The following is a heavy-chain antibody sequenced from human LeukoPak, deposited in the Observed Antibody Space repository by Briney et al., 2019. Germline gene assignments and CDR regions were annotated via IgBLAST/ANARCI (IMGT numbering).Heavy chain of an antibody. V-gene: IGHV4-30-2*01. Sequence: SQTLSLTCTVSGASISSGAFSWTWIRQPPGKDLEWMGYIHFSDATYYRTSLKGRITISIDRPKNQFSLNLNSVTAADTAVYYCARLHADSYFFDHCGQGRLFTVSS. J-gene: IGHJ4*02. CDR2: IHFSDAT. D-gene: IGHD2-15*01. CDR1: GASISSGAFS. CDR3: ARLHADSYFFDH.